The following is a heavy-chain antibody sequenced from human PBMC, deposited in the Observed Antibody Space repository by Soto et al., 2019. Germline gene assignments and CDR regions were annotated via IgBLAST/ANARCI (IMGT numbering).Heavy chain of an antibody. J-gene: IGHJ6*02. Sequence: ASVKVSCKASGYTFTGYYMHWVRQAPGQVLEWMGWINPNSGGTNYAQKFQGWVTMTRDTSISTAYMELSRLRSDDTAVYYCARGDYLYYDFWSGYYTENYYYGMDVWGQGTTVTVSS. D-gene: IGHD3-3*01. CDR2: INPNSGGT. CDR1: GYTFTGYY. V-gene: IGHV1-2*04. CDR3: ARGDYLYYDFWSGYYTENYYYGMDV.